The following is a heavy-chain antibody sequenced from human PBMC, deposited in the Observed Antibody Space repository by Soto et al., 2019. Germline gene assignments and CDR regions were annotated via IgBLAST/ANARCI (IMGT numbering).Heavy chain of an antibody. CDR1: GFTFSNAW. D-gene: IGHD5-12*01. CDR2: IRSKTDGGTI. J-gene: IGHJ4*02. CDR3: TNAHPRGPDY. V-gene: IGHV3-15*01. Sequence: VGSLRLSCAASGFTFSNAWMNWVRQAPGKGLEWVGQIRSKTDGGTIFYPAPVKGRFIISRDDSRDTLYLQMNSLKTEDTAVYYCTNAHPRGPDYWGQGTLVTVSS.